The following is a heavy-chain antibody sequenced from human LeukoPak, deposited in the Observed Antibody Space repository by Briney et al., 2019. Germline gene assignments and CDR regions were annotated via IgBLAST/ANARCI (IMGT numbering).Heavy chain of an antibody. CDR1: GFTFSSYN. J-gene: IGHJ4*02. Sequence: GGSLRLSCAASGFTFSSYNMNWIRQAPGKGLEWVSSISSSSSYIYYADSVKGRFTISRDNAKNSLYLQMNSLRAEDTAVYYCAPSRPLFPLDYWGQGTLVTVSS. D-gene: IGHD3-10*01. CDR2: ISSSSSYI. CDR3: APSRPLFPLDY. V-gene: IGHV3-21*01.